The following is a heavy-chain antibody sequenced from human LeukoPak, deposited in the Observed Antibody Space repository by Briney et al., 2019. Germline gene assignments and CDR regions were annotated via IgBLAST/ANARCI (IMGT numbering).Heavy chain of an antibody. CDR2: INHSGST. V-gene: IGHV4-34*01. J-gene: IGHJ4*02. Sequence: PSETLSLSCAVYGGSFSGYYWSWIRQPPGKGLEWIGEINHSGSTNYHPSLKSRVTISVDTSKNQFSLKLSSVTAADTAVYYCARLRTVLLWFGGYYFDYWGQGTLVTVSS. D-gene: IGHD3-10*01. CDR3: ARLRTVLLWFGGYYFDY. CDR1: GGSFSGYY.